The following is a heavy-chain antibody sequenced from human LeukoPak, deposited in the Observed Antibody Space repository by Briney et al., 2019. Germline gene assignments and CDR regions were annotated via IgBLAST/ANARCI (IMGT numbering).Heavy chain of an antibody. Sequence: GGSLRLSCAASGFTFSSYAMSWVRQAPGKGLEWVANIKQDGSEKYYVDSVKGRFTISRDNAKSSLYLQMNSLRAEDTAVYYCARDKGPYYDFWSGYYTPYYGMDVWGQGTTVTVSS. CDR3: ARDKGPYYDFWSGYYTPYYGMDV. J-gene: IGHJ6*02. CDR2: IKQDGSEK. D-gene: IGHD3-3*01. V-gene: IGHV3-7*01. CDR1: GFTFSSYA.